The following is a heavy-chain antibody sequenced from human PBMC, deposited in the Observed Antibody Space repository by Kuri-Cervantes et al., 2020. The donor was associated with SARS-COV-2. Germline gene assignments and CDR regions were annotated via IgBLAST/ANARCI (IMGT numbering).Heavy chain of an antibody. CDR3: ARDRSAWPFDY. V-gene: IGHV1-69*04. J-gene: IGHJ4*02. Sequence: SVKVSCKASGYTFTSYGISWVRQAPGQGLKWMGRIIPDLGVTNYARKFQGRVTITADKSTNPAYMDLNSLTSEDTAVYYCARDRSAWPFDYWGQGTLVTVSS. CDR1: GYTFTSYG. CDR2: IIPDLGVT. D-gene: IGHD6-19*01.